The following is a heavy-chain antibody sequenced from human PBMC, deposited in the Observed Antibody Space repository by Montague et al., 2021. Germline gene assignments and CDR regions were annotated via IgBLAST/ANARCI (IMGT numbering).Heavy chain of an antibody. J-gene: IGHJ3*02. Sequence: SLRLSCAAFDFTSSSYTINWVHQAPGKGLEWVSYISGKSSYIYYAASVKGRFTISRDNAKNSLFLQMNSLRAEDTAVYYCARENWGSGRAFDIWGQGTMVTVSS. D-gene: IGHD3-10*01. CDR2: ISGKSSYI. CDR3: ARENWGSGRAFDI. V-gene: IGHV3-21*01. CDR1: DFTSSSYT.